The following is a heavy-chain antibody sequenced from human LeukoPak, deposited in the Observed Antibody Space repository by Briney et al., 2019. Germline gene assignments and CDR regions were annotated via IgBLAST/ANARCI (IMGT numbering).Heavy chain of an antibody. CDR3: GRDSGTQRITGTKDYYYYGMDV. CDR2: IYTSGST. D-gene: IGHD1-7*01. CDR1: GGSISSYY. Sequence: PSETLSLTCTVSGGSISSYYWSWIRQPAGKGLEWIGRIYTSGSTNYNPSLKSRVTMSVDTSKNQFSLKLSSVTAADTAVYYCGRDSGTQRITGTKDYYYYGMDVWGQGTTVTVSS. J-gene: IGHJ6*02. V-gene: IGHV4-4*07.